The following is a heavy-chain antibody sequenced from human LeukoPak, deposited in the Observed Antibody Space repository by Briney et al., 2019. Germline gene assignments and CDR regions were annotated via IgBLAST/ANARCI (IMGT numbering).Heavy chain of an antibody. D-gene: IGHD1-26*01. J-gene: IGHJ3*02. CDR1: GVSISSSNYY. V-gene: IGHV4-39*07. CDR3: ARVQGIVGASWVAFDI. Sequence: SETLSLTCTVSGVSISSSNYYWAWIRQPPGKGLEWIGTIYYSGSTYYNPSLKSRVTISVDTSKNQFSLKLNSVTAADTAVYYCARVQGIVGASWVAFDIWGQGTMVAVSS. CDR2: IYYSGST.